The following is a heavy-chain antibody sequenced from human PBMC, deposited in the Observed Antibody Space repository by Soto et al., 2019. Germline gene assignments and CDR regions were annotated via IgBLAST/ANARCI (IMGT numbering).Heavy chain of an antibody. Sequence: ASVKVSCKASGYTFTSYGISWVRQAPGQGLEWMGWISAYNGNTNYAQKFQGRVTITADESTSTAYMELSSLRSEDTAVYYCAREIVVVVAATAHYYYYGMDVWGQGTTVTVSS. CDR2: ISAYNGNT. CDR1: GYTFTSYG. V-gene: IGHV1-18*01. J-gene: IGHJ6*02. D-gene: IGHD2-15*01. CDR3: AREIVVVVAATAHYYYYGMDV.